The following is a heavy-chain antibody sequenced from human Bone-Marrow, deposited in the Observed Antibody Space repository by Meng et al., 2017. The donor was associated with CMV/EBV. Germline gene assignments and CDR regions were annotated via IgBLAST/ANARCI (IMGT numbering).Heavy chain of an antibody. CDR1: GASISGSNYY. CDR2: IYYSGST. CDR3: APSDCSSTSCYNPDAFDI. J-gene: IGHJ3*02. V-gene: IGHV4-39*07. Sequence: SETLSLTCTVSGASISGSNYYWGWIRQPPGKGLEWIASIYYSGSTYYNPSLKSRVTISVDTSKNQFSLKLSSVTAADTAVYYCAPSDCSSTSCYNPDAFDIWGQGTMVTVSS. D-gene: IGHD2-2*02.